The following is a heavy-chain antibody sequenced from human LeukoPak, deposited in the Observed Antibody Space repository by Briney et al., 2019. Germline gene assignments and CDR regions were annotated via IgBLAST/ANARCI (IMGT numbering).Heavy chain of an antibody. CDR1: GFIFNAYE. D-gene: IGHD3-16*01. Sequence: PGGSLRLSCAASGFIFNAYEMNWVRQAPGKGLEWISYISGTGSIIYYADSVRGRFTISRDNAKNSLYLRMNSLRAEDTAVYYCARQVYGGDYWGQGTLVTVSS. V-gene: IGHV3-48*03. J-gene: IGHJ4*02. CDR3: ARQVYGGDY. CDR2: ISGTGSII.